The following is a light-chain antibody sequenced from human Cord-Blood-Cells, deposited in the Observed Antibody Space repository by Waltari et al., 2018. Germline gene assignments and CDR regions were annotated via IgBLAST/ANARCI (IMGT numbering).Light chain of an antibody. Sequence: QSALTQPASVSGSTGQSITISCTGTRSDVGGFNSVSWYPQHPGKAPKLMIYDVSNRPSGVSNRFSGSKSGNTAALTISGLQAEDEADYYCSSYTSSSTLVVFGGGTKLTVL. CDR2: DVS. V-gene: IGLV2-14*01. CDR3: SSYTSSSTLVV. J-gene: IGLJ2*01. CDR1: RSDVGGFNS.